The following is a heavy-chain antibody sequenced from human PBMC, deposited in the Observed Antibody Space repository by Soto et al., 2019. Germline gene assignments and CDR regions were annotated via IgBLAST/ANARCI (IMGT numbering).Heavy chain of an antibody. V-gene: IGHV2-5*01. J-gene: IGHJ4*02. CDR3: GHRSNRFDFWGNDY. D-gene: IGHD3-3*01. CDR2: VYWNGDK. CDR1: GFSLIAGLG. Sequence: QITLKESGPALVKPTQTLTLTCTFSGFSLIAGLGVTWIRQPPGKAPEWLALVYWNGDKRYSPSLRDRLTITTDTSRNQVVLTMTNMDPVDTATYYCGHRSNRFDFWGNDYWGQGILVTVSS.